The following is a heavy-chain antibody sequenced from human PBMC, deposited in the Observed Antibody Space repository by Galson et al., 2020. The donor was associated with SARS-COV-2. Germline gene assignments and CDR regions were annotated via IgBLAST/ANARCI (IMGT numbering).Heavy chain of an antibody. V-gene: IGHV4-34*01. J-gene: IGHJ4*02. Sequence: ETSETLSLTCAVYVGSFSGFSWSWVRQSPGKGLEWIGEINHSGSANYNPSLKSRVTISVDTSKNQFSLKLTSVTAADTAVYYCARHIFSRSVYSYFDYWGQGTLVTVSS. D-gene: IGHD3-9*01. CDR1: VGSFSGFS. CDR2: INHSGSA. CDR3: ARHIFSRSVYSYFDY.